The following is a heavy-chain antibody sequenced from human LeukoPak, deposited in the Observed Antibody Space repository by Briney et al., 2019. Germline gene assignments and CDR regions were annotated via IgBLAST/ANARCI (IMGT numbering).Heavy chain of an antibody. CDR2: IYPSGST. D-gene: IGHD3/OR15-3a*01. V-gene: IGHV4-30-2*06. Sequence: PSQTLSLTCAVSGDSISSGGYSWSWIRQSPGKGLEWIGYIYPSGSTYYNLSLKGRVTISVDRSKNQFSLRLTSVTAADTAVYYCARRGTVRSFGYWGQGALVTVSS. J-gene: IGHJ4*02. CDR1: GDSISSGGYS. CDR3: ARRGTVRSFGY.